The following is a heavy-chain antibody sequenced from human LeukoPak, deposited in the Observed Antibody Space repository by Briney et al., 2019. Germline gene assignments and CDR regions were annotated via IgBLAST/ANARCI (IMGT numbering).Heavy chain of an antibody. CDR1: AVSISSYY. CDR3: ARHIRRYSINWFDP. D-gene: IGHD1-26*01. J-gene: IGHJ5*02. Sequence: SETLSLNCTVSAVSISSYYWRWMRQPPGQGRVWMVYVYTSGSINYHPSLKSRVAISVDVSKNQCSLKLRSVTAADTAVYYCARHIRRYSINWFDPWGQGTLVTVSS. CDR2: VYTSGSI. V-gene: IGHV4-4*09.